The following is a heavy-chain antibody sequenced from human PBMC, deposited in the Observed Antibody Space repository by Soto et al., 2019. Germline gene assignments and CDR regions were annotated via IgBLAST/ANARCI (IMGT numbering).Heavy chain of an antibody. V-gene: IGHV3-23*01. CDR1: GFTFSSYP. J-gene: IGHJ3*02. Sequence: HPGGSLRLSFAASGFTFSSYPMSWVRQAPGKGLEWVSAISGSGGSTYYADSVKGRFTISRDNSKNTLYLQMNSLRAEDTAVYYCAKDLGAHYYDSSGYPHAAFDIWGQGTMVTVSS. D-gene: IGHD3-22*01. CDR3: AKDLGAHYYDSSGYPHAAFDI. CDR2: ISGSGGST.